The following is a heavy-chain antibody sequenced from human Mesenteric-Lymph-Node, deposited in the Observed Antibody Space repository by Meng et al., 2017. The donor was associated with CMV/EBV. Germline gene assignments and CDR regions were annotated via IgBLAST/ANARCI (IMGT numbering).Heavy chain of an antibody. CDR1: GFTFSNFG. J-gene: IGHJ4*02. V-gene: IGHV3-33*06. Sequence: LSLTCAASGFTFSNFGMHWVRQAPGKGLEWVAVIWYDGSNEDYADSVKGRFTISRDNSKNTLYLQMNSLRAEDTAVYYCAKGTGGSYLDYWGQGTLVTVSS. CDR3: AKGTGGSYLDY. CDR2: IWYDGSNE. D-gene: IGHD1-26*01.